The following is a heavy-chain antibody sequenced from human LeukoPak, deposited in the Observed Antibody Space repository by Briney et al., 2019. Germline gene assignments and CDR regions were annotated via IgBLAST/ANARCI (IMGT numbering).Heavy chain of an antibody. V-gene: IGHV4-34*01. CDR3: ARLGFLEWLSPSFVDAFDI. J-gene: IGHJ3*02. D-gene: IGHD3-3*01. CDR2: INHSGGT. CDR1: GGSFSGYY. Sequence: SETLSLTCAVYGGSFSGYYWSWIRQPPGKGLEWIGEINHSGGTNYNPSLRSRVTISVDTSKNQFSLKLSSVTAADTAVYYCARLGFLEWLSPSFVDAFDIWGQGTMVTVSS.